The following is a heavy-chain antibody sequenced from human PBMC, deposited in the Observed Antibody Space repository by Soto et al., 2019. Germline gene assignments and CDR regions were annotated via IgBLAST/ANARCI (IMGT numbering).Heavy chain of an antibody. J-gene: IGHJ5*02. CDR2: IYYSGST. D-gene: IGHD3-3*01. V-gene: IGHV4-30-4*01. CDR3: ARDRYDFWSGSWFDP. Sequence: SETLSLTCTVSGGSISSGDYYWSWIRQPPGKGLEWIGYIYYSGSTYYNPSLKSRVTISVDTSKNQFSLKLSSVTAADTAVYYCARDRYDFWSGSWFDPWGQGTLVTVSS. CDR1: GGSISSGDYY.